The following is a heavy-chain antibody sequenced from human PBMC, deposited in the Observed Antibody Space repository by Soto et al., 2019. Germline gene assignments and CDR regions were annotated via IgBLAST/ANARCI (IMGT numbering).Heavy chain of an antibody. D-gene: IGHD6-13*01. V-gene: IGHV1-18*01. J-gene: IGHJ6*02. CDR3: GREGQQLAQEKYYQFNGMDV. CDR2: ISGDNINS. Sequence: ASVKVSCKASGFTFSDYGLSWVRQAPGQPLEWMGWISGDNINSKYSQKFQGRLTMTTDTSTATASMELRSLTSDDTAVYYCGREGQQLAQEKYYQFNGMDVWGQGATVTVSS. CDR1: GFTFSDYG.